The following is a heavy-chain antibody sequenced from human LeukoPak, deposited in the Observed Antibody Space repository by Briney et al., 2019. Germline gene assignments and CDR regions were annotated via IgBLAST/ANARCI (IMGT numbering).Heavy chain of an antibody. CDR2: IIPIFGTA. D-gene: IGHD2-2*01. V-gene: IGHV1-69*13. CDR3: ARPAYPNVVPAAMTSYYYYGMDV. CDR1: GGTFSSYA. J-gene: IGHJ6*02. Sequence: SVKVSCKASGGTFSSYAISWVRQAPGQGLEWMGGIIPIFGTANYAQKFQGRVTITADESTSTAYMELSSLRSEDTAVYYCARPAYPNVVPAAMTSYYYYGMDVWGQGTTVTVSS.